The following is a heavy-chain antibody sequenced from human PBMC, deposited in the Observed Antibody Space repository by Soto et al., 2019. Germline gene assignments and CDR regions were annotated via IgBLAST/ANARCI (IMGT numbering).Heavy chain of an antibody. CDR2: INPDGSAT. J-gene: IGHJ4*02. D-gene: IGHD5-18*01. Sequence: GGSLRLSGAASGFTFSSYWMHWVRQAPGKGLVWVSRINPDGSATNYADSVKGRFTISRDNAKNTPYLQMNSLRAEDTAVFYCGRGGSDSPMAPGYWGQGTLVTVSS. V-gene: IGHV3-74*01. CDR3: GRGGSDSPMAPGY. CDR1: GFTFSSYW.